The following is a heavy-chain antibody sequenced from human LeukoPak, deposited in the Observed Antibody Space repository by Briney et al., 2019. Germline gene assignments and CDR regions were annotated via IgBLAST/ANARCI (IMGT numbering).Heavy chain of an antibody. CDR1: GYTLTELS. D-gene: IGHD3-22*01. Sequence: VASVKVSCKVSGYTLTELSMHWVRQAPGKGLEWMGGFDPEDGETIYAQKFQGRVTMTEDTSTSTAYMELRSLRSDDTAVYYCARDLSLNYYDSSGMIGYWGQGTLVTVSS. CDR2: FDPEDGET. CDR3: ARDLSLNYYDSSGMIGY. J-gene: IGHJ4*02. V-gene: IGHV1-24*01.